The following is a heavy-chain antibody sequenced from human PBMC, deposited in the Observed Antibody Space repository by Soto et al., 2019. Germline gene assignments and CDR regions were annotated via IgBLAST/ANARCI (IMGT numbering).Heavy chain of an antibody. V-gene: IGHV1-18*04. CDR1: GYTFTSYG. Sequence: ASVKISCKASGYTFTSYGISWVRQAPGQGLEWMGWISAYNGNTNYAQKLQGRVTMTTDTSTSTAYMELRSLRSDDTAVYYCARDGYSGYDSPGQYGMEVWGQGTTVTVSS. CDR2: ISAYNGNT. J-gene: IGHJ6*02. D-gene: IGHD5-12*01. CDR3: ARDGYSGYDSPGQYGMEV.